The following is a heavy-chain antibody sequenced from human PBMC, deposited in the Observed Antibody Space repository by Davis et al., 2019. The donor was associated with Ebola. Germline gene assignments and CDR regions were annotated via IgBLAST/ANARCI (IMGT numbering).Heavy chain of an antibody. CDR1: GFTFSSYS. D-gene: IGHD1-26*01. CDR3: AKDPQVQWELLYPKYYFDY. Sequence: GGSLRLSCAASGFTFSSYSMNWVRQAPGKGLEWVSFISSSTVYYGDSVRGRFTISRDNSKNTLYLQMNSLRAEDTAVYYCAKDPQVQWELLYPKYYFDYWGQGTLVTVSS. CDR2: ISSSTV. J-gene: IGHJ4*02. V-gene: IGHV3-21*04.